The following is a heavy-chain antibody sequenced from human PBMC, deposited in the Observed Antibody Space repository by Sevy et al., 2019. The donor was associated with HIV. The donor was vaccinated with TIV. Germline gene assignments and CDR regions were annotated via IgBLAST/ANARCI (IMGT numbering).Heavy chain of an antibody. CDR1: GGSISSYY. V-gene: IGHV4-59*13. Sequence: SETLSLTCTVSGGSISSYYWSWIRQPPGKGLEWIGYISYSGSTNYNPSLKSRVTISVDTSKNQFSLKLRSVTAADTAVYYCARLLRYNPCFDYWGQEPWSPSPQ. CDR3: ARLLRYNPCFDY. CDR2: ISYSGST. D-gene: IGHD1-26*01. J-gene: IGHJ4*01.